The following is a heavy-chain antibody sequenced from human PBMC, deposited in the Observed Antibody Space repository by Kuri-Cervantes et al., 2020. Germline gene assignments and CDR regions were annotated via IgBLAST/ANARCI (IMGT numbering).Heavy chain of an antibody. Sequence: LRLSCTVSGGSISSGDYYWSWIRQPPGKGLEWIGYIYYSGSTYYNPSLKSRVTISVDTSKNQFSLKLSSVTAADTAVYYCASHQSSGIAVAGTRFDYWGQGTLVTVSS. CDR3: ASHQSSGIAVAGTRFDY. CDR1: GGSISSGDYY. V-gene: IGHV4-30-4*01. D-gene: IGHD6-19*01. J-gene: IGHJ4*02. CDR2: IYYSGST.